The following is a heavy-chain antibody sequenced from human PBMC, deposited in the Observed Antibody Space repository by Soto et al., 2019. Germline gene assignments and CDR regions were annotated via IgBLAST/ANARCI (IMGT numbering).Heavy chain of an antibody. D-gene: IGHD3-10*01. Sequence: QVQLVQSGAEVKKPGSSVKISCKASGGTFSSYAISWVRQAPGQGLEWMGGIIPIFGTANYAQKFQGRVKITADNSTSTAYMELRSLRYEHTAVYYCERNRGYYYGSGSYSAFDIWGQGTMVTVSS. CDR3: ERNRGYYYGSGSYSAFDI. CDR2: IIPIFGTA. V-gene: IGHV1-69*06. J-gene: IGHJ3*02. CDR1: GGTFSSYA.